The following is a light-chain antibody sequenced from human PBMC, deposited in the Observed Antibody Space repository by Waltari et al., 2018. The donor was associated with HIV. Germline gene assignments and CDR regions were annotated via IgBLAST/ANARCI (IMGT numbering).Light chain of an antibody. CDR2: DVS. J-gene: IGLJ2*01. CDR3: SSYTSINVV. V-gene: IGLV2-14*01. Sequence: QSALTQPASVSGSPGQSITISCTGTSSDVGGYNYVSWYQQHPAKAPKLMIYDVSKRPPGVSNRFSGSKSGNTASLTISGLQAEDEADYYCSSYTSINVVFGGGTKLTVL. CDR1: SSDVGGYNY.